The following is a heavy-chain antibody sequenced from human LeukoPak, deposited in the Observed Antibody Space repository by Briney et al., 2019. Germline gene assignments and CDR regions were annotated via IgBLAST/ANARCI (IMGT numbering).Heavy chain of an antibody. J-gene: IGHJ4*02. D-gene: IGHD2-15*01. Sequence: GGSLRLSCAASGFTFSSYSMNWVRQAPGKGLEWVSSISSSSSYIYYADSVKGRFTISRDNAKNSLHLQMNSLRVEDTAIYYCARPRSGGTWFFDYWGQGTLVTVSS. CDR3: ARPRSGGTWFFDY. CDR1: GFTFSSYS. V-gene: IGHV3-21*01. CDR2: ISSSSSYI.